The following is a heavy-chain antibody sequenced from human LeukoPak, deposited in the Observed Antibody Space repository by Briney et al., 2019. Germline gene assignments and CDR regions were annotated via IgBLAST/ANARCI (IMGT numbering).Heavy chain of an antibody. V-gene: IGHV1-2*02. CDR2: INPNSGGT. CDR3: ARFQVGATRYDAFDI. CDR1: GYTFTGYY. D-gene: IGHD1-26*01. Sequence: ASVKVSCKASGYTFTGYYMHWVRQSPGQGLEWRGWINPNSGGTNYAQKFQGRVTMTRDTSISTAYMELSRLRSDDTAVYYCARFQVGATRYDAFDIWGQGTMVTVSS. J-gene: IGHJ3*02.